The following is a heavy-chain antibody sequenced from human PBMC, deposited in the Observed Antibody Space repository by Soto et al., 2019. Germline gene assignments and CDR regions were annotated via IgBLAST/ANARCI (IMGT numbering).Heavy chain of an antibody. CDR1: GFTVSSTY. J-gene: IGHJ4*02. CDR2: IYGGLTT. V-gene: IGHV3-53*01. Sequence: GGSLRLSCAASGFTVSSTYMTWVRQAPGKGLEWVSVIYGGLTTSYADSVKGRFTISRDNSKNTVFLQMNSLRGEDTAVYYCAKDRNYPRDQFHYWGQGTLVTVSS. CDR3: AKDRNYPRDQFHY. D-gene: IGHD1-7*01.